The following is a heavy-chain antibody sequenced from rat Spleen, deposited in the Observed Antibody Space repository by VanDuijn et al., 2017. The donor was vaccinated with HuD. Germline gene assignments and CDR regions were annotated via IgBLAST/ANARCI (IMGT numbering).Heavy chain of an antibody. CDR2: IDYSGST. V-gene: IGHV3-1*01. D-gene: IGHD1-9*01. CDR1: GYSITSNF. J-gene: IGHJ2*01. Sequence: EVQLQESGPGLVKPSQSLSLTCSVTGYSITSNFWGWIRKFPGNKMEWMGYIDYSGSTSYNPSLKSRVSITRDTSKNQFFLQLNSVTTEDTATYYCARRHYGYTDYFDYWGQGVMVTVSS. CDR3: ARRHYGYTDYFDY.